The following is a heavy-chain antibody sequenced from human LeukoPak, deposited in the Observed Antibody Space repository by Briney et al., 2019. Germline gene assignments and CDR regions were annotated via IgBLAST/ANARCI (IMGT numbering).Heavy chain of an antibody. CDR1: GFAFSTLT. D-gene: IGHD3-10*01. Sequence: GGSLRLSCAASGFAFSTLTMNWVRQAPGKGLELVSSISSTSSYIYYADSVKGRFTISRDNAKNSLYLQMNSLRAEDTAVYYCARVSENAFDIWGQGTMVTVSS. J-gene: IGHJ3*02. CDR3: ARVSENAFDI. CDR2: ISSTSSYI. V-gene: IGHV3-21*01.